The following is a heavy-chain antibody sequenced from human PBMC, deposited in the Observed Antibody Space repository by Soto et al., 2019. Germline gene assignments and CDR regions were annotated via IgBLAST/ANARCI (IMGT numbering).Heavy chain of an antibody. J-gene: IGHJ5*02. Sequence: QLLETGGALVPPGESLRLSCAASGFTFSHFAMSWVRQRPGKGLEWISGISGSGSRTYDADSVQGRFTIARDNPNSTLYLQMDSLPVEDTAVFYCAKGRRVGISSSLDLWGQGTLVTVSS. CDR3: AKGRRVGISSSLDL. CDR2: ISGSGSRT. V-gene: IGHV3-23*01. D-gene: IGHD2-2*01. CDR1: GFTFSHFA.